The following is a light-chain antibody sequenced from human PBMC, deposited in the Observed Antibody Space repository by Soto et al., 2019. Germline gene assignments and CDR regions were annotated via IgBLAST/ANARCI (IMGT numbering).Light chain of an antibody. CDR1: SSNIGAGYG. Sequence: QSVLTQPPSVSGAPGQRVTISCTGSSSNIGAGYGVHWYQQLPGTAPKLLIYGNSNQPSGVPDRFSGSKSGTSASLAITGLRAEDEADYYCQSYDSSLSGWVFGGGTKVTVL. V-gene: IGLV1-40*01. CDR3: QSYDSSLSGWV. J-gene: IGLJ3*02. CDR2: GNS.